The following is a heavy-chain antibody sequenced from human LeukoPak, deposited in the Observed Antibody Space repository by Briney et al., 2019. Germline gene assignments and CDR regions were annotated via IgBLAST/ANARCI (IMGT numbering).Heavy chain of an antibody. CDR3: AKDLGLYYYYGMDV. CDR2: ISRSGGST. Sequence: GGSLRLSCAASGFTFSSYAMSWVRRARGKGLEWVSAISRSGGSTYYADSVKGRFTISRDNSKNTLYLQMNSLRAEDTAVYYCAKDLGLYYYYGMDVWGKGTTATVSS. J-gene: IGHJ6*04. V-gene: IGHV3-23*01. D-gene: IGHD7-27*01. CDR1: GFTFSSYA.